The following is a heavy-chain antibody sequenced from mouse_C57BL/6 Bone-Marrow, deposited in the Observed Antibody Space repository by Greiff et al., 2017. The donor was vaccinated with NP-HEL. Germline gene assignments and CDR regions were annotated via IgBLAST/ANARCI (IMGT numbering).Heavy chain of an antibody. V-gene: IGHV5-4*01. CDR2: ISDGGSYT. D-gene: IGHD4-1*01. CDR1: GFTFSSYA. CDR3: ARDEDWDWYFDV. J-gene: IGHJ1*03. Sequence: EVMLVESGGGLVKPGGSLKLSCAASGFTFSSYAMSWVRQTPEKRLEWVATISDGGSYTYYPDNVKGRFTISRDNAKNNLYLQMSHLKSEDTAMYYCARDEDWDWYFDVWGTGTTVTVSS.